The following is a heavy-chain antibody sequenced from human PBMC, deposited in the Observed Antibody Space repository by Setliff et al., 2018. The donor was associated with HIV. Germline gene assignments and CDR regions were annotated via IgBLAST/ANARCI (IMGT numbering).Heavy chain of an antibody. V-gene: IGHV3-48*03. D-gene: IGHD3-3*01. Sequence: GGSLRLSCAASGFTFSSYEMNWVRQAPGKGLEWVSYISSSGSITYYADSVKGRFTISRDNAKNSLYLQMNSLRAEDTAVYYCAREREWLFNNWFDPWGQGTLVTVSS. CDR1: GFTFSSYE. J-gene: IGHJ5*02. CDR3: AREREWLFNNWFDP. CDR2: ISSSGSIT.